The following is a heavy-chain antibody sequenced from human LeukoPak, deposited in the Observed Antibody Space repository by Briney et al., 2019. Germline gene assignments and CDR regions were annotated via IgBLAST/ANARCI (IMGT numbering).Heavy chain of an antibody. V-gene: IGHV4-34*01. J-gene: IGHJ3*02. CDR2: INHSGST. CDR3: ARTRSSGWYVGAFDI. Sequence: SETLSLTCAVYGGSFSGYYWGWIRQPPGKGLEWIGEINHSGSTNYNPSLKSRVTISVDTSKNQFSLKLSSVTAADTAVYYCARTRSSGWYVGAFDIWGQGTMVTVSS. D-gene: IGHD6-19*01. CDR1: GGSFSGYY.